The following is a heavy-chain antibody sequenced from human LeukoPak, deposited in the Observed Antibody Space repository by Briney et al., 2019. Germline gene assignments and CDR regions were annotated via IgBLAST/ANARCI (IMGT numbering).Heavy chain of an antibody. J-gene: IGHJ6*02. V-gene: IGHV3-30*18. D-gene: IGHD2-8*01. CDR3: AKVLMEGPYYYYYGMDV. CDR1: GFTFSSYG. CDR2: ISYDGSNK. Sequence: PGGSLRLSCAASGFTFSSYGMHWARQAPGKGLEWVAVISYDGSNKYYADSVKGRFTISRDNSKNTLYLQMNSLRAEDTAVYYCAKVLMEGPYYYYYGMDVWGQGTTVTVSS.